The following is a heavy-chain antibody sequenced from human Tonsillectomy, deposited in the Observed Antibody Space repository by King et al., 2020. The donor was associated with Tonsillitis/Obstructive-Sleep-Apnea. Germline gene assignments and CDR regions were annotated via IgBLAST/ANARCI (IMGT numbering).Heavy chain of an antibody. CDR1: GGSFSGYY. J-gene: IGHJ3*02. CDR3: AREIKTDAFDI. CDR2: IDHTGST. D-gene: IGHD5-24*01. V-gene: IGHV4-34*01. Sequence: VQLQQWGAGLLKPSETLSLTCAVYGGSFSGYYWSWIRQPPGKGLEWIGEIDHTGSTNYNPSLKSRVTISADTSKTQFSLNLSSVTAADTAVYYCAREIKTDAFDIWGQGTMVTVSS.